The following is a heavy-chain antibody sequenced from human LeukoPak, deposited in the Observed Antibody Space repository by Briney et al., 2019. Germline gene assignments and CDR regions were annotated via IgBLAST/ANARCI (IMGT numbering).Heavy chain of an antibody. CDR2: VSYHGSNN. V-gene: IGHV3-30-3*01. Sequence: GGTLRLSCAASGFTFSNYWMSWVRLAPGKWLKCVAVVSYHGSNNYYADSVKGRFTIYRDNSGSTLYFQMNSLRPADTAVYYCARGHLAIAGLGDRFDYWGQGTLVTVSS. CDR3: ARGHLAIAGLGDRFDY. J-gene: IGHJ4*02. D-gene: IGHD6-13*01. CDR1: GFTFSNYW.